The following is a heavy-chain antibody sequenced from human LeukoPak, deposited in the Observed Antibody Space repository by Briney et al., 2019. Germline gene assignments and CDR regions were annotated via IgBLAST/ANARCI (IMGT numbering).Heavy chain of an antibody. V-gene: IGHV3-74*01. J-gene: IGHJ4*02. CDR1: GFTISGYW. CDR3: ARFSYDSSGFYDY. Sequence: PGGSLRLSCAASGFTISGYWMHWVRQAPGKGLVWVSRISGDGSITAYADSVKGRVTISRDNAKNTLYLQMNSLRAEDTAVYYCARFSYDSSGFYDYWGQGTLVTVSS. D-gene: IGHD3-22*01. CDR2: ISGDGSIT.